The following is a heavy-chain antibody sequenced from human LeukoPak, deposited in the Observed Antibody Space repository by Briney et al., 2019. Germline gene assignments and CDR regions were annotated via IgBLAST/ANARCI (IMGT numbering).Heavy chain of an antibody. D-gene: IGHD1-14*01. Sequence: ASVKVSCKASGYTFTNHDIHWVRQAPGQRLEWMGWINAGNGDTKYPQEFQGRVTITRDTSASTAYMELSSLRSEDMAVYYCTLYNYWGQGTLVTVSS. CDR2: INAGNGDT. CDR1: GYTFTNHD. V-gene: IGHV1-3*03. J-gene: IGHJ4*02. CDR3: TLYNY.